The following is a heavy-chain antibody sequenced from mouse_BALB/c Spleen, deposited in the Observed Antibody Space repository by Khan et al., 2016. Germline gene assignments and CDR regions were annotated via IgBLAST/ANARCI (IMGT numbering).Heavy chain of an antibody. Sequence: VQLKQSGPELVKPGASVKVSCKASGYAFTSYNMYWVKQSHGKSLEWIGYIDPYNGGTNYTQKFKGKATLTVDKSSSTAFMHLNSLTSEDSAVYYCASDLLWYAMDYWGQGTSVTVSS. CDR2: IDPYNGGT. CDR3: ASDLLWYAMDY. J-gene: IGHJ4*01. CDR1: GYAFTSYN. V-gene: IGHV1S135*01. D-gene: IGHD2-1*01.